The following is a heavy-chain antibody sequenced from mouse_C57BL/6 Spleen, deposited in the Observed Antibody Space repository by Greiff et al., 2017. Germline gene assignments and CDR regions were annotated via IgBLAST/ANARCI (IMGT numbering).Heavy chain of an antibody. CDR3: ARGLYYLDC. J-gene: IGHJ2*01. Sequence: VQLQQSASELVQPGASVQLSCKASVYTFTSYWLHWVKQRPGRGLERIGRLDPTSGGTKYNEKFKSKATLTVDKPSSTAYMRLSSLTSGDSAVYYCARGLYYLDCWCQGTTLTGSA. D-gene: IGHD3-3*01. CDR2: LDPTSGGT. V-gene: IGHV1-72*01. CDR1: VYTFTSYW.